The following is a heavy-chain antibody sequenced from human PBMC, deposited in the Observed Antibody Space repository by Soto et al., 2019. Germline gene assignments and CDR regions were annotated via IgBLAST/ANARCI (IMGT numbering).Heavy chain of an antibody. CDR1: GGSFSGYY. V-gene: IGHV4-34*01. CDR3: ARQRGYYVDY. J-gene: IGHJ4*02. Sequence: SETLSLTCAVYGGSFSGYYWSWIRQPPGKGLEWIGEIYHSGTTNYNPSLKSRVTISVDKSKNQFSLKLTSVTAADTAVYYCARQRGYYVDYWGQGTLVTVSS. CDR2: IYHSGTT. D-gene: IGHD3-22*01.